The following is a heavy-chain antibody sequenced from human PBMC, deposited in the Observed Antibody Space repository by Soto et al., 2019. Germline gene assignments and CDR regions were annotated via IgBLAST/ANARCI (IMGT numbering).Heavy chain of an antibody. J-gene: IGHJ4*02. CDR1: GFTFSSYS. D-gene: IGHD3-10*01. CDR3: ARGAEYYYGSGSYYSTYYFDY. V-gene: IGHV3-21*01. Sequence: EAQLVESGGGLVKPGGSLRLSCAASGFTFSSYSMNWVRLAPGKGLEWVSSISSSSSYIYYADSVKGRFTISRDNAKNSLYLQMNSLRAEDTAVYYCARGAEYYYGSGSYYSTYYFDYWGQGTLVTVSS. CDR2: ISSSSSYI.